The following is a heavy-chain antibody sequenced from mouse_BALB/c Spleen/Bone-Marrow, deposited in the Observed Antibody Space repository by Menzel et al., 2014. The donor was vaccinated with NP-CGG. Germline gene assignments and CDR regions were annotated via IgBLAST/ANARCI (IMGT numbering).Heavy chain of an antibody. CDR1: GFTFSSYN. CDR3: ARRTVAY. J-gene: IGHJ3*01. Sequence: EEQLAESGGGLVQPGGSLTLSCAASGFTFSSYNMSWVRPPPEKRLEWVAYISNGGGGTYYPDTVKGRFAISRDNVKNTLYLQMSSLKAEDTARYYCARRTVAYWGQLTLVTDSA. CDR2: ISNGGGGT. V-gene: IGHV5-12-2*01.